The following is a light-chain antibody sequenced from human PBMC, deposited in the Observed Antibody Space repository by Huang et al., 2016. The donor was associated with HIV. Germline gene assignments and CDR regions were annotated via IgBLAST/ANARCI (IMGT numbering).Light chain of an antibody. CDR2: ETS. CDR3: HQYAKSMAT. CDR1: QSVDTSY. J-gene: IGKJ1*01. V-gene: IGKV3D-20*02. Sequence: VLTQSPVSVSLSLGDRLTVSCRASQSVDTSYFAWDQHKPGQAPMLLVYETSTRASGIPSRFSGSGSGRDFSLTISRLEPEDFGVYYCHQYAKSMATFGQGTKVDI.